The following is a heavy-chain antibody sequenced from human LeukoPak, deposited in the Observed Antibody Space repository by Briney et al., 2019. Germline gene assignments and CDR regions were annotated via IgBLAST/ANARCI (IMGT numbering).Heavy chain of an antibody. Sequence: SETLSLTCTVSGGSISSYYWSWIRQPPGKGLEWIGYIYYSGSTNYNPSLKSRVTISVDTSKNQFSLKLSSVTAADTAVYYCARDPYGSGSFFDYWGQGTLVTVSS. CDR3: ARDPYGSGSFFDY. CDR2: IYYSGST. CDR1: GGSISSYY. J-gene: IGHJ4*02. D-gene: IGHD3-10*01. V-gene: IGHV4-59*01.